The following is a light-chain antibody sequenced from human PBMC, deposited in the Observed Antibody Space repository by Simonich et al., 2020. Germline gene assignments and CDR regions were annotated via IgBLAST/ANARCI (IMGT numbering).Light chain of an antibody. CDR3: QQSYSTLSIT. Sequence: DIQMTQSPSSLSASVGDSVTITCRASQSISSYLNWYQQKPGKAPKHLIYAASSLQSGGPSRFSGSGSGTDFTLTISSLQPEDFATYYCQQSYSTLSITFGQGTRLEIK. J-gene: IGKJ5*01. CDR1: QSISSY. V-gene: IGKV1-39*01. CDR2: AAS.